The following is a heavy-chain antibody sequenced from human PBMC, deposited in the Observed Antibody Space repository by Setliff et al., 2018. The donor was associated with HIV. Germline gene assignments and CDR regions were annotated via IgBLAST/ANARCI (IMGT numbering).Heavy chain of an antibody. J-gene: IGHJ4*02. Sequence: PSETLSLTCTVSGGSISSYYWSWIRQPTGQGLEWIGYIYYSGSTSYNPSLKSRVTISLGTSKNQLSLKLSSVTAADTAVYYCGRDYWGSIDYWGQGILVTVSS. V-gene: IGHV4-59*12. CDR3: GRDYWGSIDY. CDR1: GGSISSYY. D-gene: IGHD7-27*01. CDR2: IYYSGST.